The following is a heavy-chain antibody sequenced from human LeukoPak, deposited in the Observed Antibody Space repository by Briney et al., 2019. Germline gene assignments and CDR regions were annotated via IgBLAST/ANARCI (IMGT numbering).Heavy chain of an antibody. CDR1: GGSISTSNYY. CDR2: IFYSGST. Sequence: PSETLSLTCTVSGGSISTSNYYWGWIRQPPGKGLEWIGNIFYSGSTYYSPSLRSRVTISVDKSKNQFSLKLSSVTAADTAVYYCARVPMIVVYGAFDIWGQGTMVTVSS. D-gene: IGHD3-22*01. CDR3: ARVPMIVVYGAFDI. J-gene: IGHJ3*02. V-gene: IGHV4-39*07.